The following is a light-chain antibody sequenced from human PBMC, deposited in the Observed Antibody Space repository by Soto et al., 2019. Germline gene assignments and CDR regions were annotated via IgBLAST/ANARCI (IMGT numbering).Light chain of an antibody. J-gene: IGKJ3*01. CDR3: MQGTYWPFT. CDR1: QSLGYSDGNTY. V-gene: IGKV2-30*01. Sequence: DVVMTQSPLSLPVTLGQSASISCKSSQSLGYSDGNTYVNWFQQRPGQPPRRLIYKVSERDSGVPDRVSGRGSGTDFTLTISRVEAEDGGVYFCMQGTYWPFTGGPGTKVDF. CDR2: KVS.